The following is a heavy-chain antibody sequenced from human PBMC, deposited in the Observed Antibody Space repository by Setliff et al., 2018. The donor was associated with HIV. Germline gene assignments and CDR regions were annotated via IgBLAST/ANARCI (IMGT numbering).Heavy chain of an antibody. CDR3: ATRIRDGHRGYGYFDF. J-gene: IGHJ4*03. D-gene: IGHD5-12*01. CDR1: GGTFSSYT. Sequence: SVKVSCKASGGTFSSYTISWVRQAPGQGLEWMGRIIPILGIANYAQKFQGRVTITADKSTSTAYMELSSLRPEDTAVYYCATRIRDGHRGYGYFDFWGQGTMVTVSS. CDR2: IIPILGIA. V-gene: IGHV1-69*02.